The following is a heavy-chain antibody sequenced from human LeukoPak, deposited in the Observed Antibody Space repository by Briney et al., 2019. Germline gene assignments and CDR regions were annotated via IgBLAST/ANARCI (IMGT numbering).Heavy chain of an antibody. CDR1: GGSISSSSYY. J-gene: IGHJ4*02. V-gene: IGHV4-39*07. Sequence: SETLSLTCTVSGGSISSSSYYWGWIRQPPGKGLEWIGSIYYSGSTYYNPSLKSRVTISVDTSKNQFSLKLSSVTAADTAVYYCARGNTLVTGYSSGWYFDYWGQGTLVTVSS. CDR2: IYYSGST. D-gene: IGHD6-25*01. CDR3: ARGNTLVTGYSSGWYFDY.